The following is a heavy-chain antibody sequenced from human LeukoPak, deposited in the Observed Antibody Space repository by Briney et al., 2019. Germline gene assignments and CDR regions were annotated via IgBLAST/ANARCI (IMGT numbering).Heavy chain of an antibody. CDR2: ISYDGSNK. J-gene: IGHJ4*02. D-gene: IGHD6-13*01. CDR1: GFTFSSYA. V-gene: IGHV3-30*14. CDR3: ARRGAAAGTSDY. Sequence: GGSLRLSCAASGFTFSSYAMHWVRQAPGKGLEWVAVISYDGSNKYYADSVKGRFTTSRDNSNNTLYLQMGSLRAEDMAVYYCARRGAAAGTSDYWGQGTLVTVSS.